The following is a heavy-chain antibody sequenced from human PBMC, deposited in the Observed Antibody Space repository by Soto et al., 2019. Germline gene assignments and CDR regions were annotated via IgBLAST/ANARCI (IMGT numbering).Heavy chain of an antibody. V-gene: IGHV4-59*08. D-gene: IGHD1-20*01. Sequence: SETLSLTCTVSGGSISSYYWSWVRQPPGKGLEWIGYVYYSGSTKCNPSLKSRFTISVDTSKNQFSLKLNSVTAADTAVYYCARGGRRRITYYYYYMDVWGKGTTVTVSS. CDR3: ARGGRRRITYYYYYMDV. CDR2: VYYSGST. CDR1: GGSISSYY. J-gene: IGHJ6*03.